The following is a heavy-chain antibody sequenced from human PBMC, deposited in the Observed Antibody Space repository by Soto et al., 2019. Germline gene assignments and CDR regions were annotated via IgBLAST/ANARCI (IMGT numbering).Heavy chain of an antibody. CDR2: IYHSGST. V-gene: IGHV4-4*02. CDR3: VRDADETAIVPAPWRV. CDR1: GGSISSSHW. Sequence: QVHLQESGPGLVNPSGTLTLTCAVSGGSISSSHWWGWVRQAPGKGLAWIGEIYHSGSTNYNPSLKRRITLSVDKSKTQFAGNRSSVTAADTDVYYCVRDADETAIVPAPWRVWGRGTMVTVSS. J-gene: IGHJ6*02. D-gene: IGHD2-21*02.